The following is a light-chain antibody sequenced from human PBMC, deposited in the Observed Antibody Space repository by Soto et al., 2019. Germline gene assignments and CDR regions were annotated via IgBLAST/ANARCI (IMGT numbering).Light chain of an antibody. CDR2: RNN. V-gene: IGLV1-47*01. J-gene: IGLJ2*01. CDR3: AAWDDSLSGHVV. Sequence: QSVLTQPPSASGTPGQRVTISCSGSSSNIESNYVYWYQHLPGTAPKLLIYRNNQRPSGVPDRFSGSKSGTSASLAISGLRSEDEADYYCAAWDDSLSGHVVFGGGTKVTVL. CDR1: SSNIESNY.